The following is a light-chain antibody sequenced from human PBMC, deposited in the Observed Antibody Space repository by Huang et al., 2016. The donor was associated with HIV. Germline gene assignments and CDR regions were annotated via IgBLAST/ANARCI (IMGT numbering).Light chain of an antibody. V-gene: IGKV1-39*01. CDR3: QQSYSTLIT. CDR2: SAS. CDR1: QSIDGY. J-gene: IGKJ5*01. Sequence: IQMTQSPSSLSASVGDRVTITCRAGQSIDGYLNWYQQKSGKAPKLLISSASTLYTGDPPRFSGSGSGTDYTLIINNVQPDDFATYFCQQSYSTLITFGQGSRL.